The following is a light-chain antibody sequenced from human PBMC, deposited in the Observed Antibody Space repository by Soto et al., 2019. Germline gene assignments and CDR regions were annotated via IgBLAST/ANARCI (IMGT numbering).Light chain of an antibody. J-gene: IGLJ2*01. CDR2: SNN. V-gene: IGLV1-44*01. CDR1: NSNIGRNT. CDR3: AAWDASLNGPV. Sequence: QAVVSQPPSASGTPGQRVFISCSGSNSNIGRNTVNWYQLLPGTAPKLLIYSNNQRPSGVPDRFSASKSGTSASLAISGLQSEDEADYYCAAWDASLNGPVFGGGTKVTVL.